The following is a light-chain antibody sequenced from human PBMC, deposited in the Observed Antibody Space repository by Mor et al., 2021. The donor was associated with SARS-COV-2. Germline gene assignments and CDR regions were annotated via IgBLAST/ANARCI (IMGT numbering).Light chain of an antibody. CDR3: GTWDSSLSAGKV. J-gene: IGLJ2*01. Sequence: GSSSNIGNNYVSWYQQLPGTAPKLLIYDNNKRPSGIPDRFSGSKSGTSATLGITGLQTGDEADYYCGTWDSSLSAGKVFGGGT. CDR2: DNN. CDR1: SSNIGNNY. V-gene: IGLV1-51*01.